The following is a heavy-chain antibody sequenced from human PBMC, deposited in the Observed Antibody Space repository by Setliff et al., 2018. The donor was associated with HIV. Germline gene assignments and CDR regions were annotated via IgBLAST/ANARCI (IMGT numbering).Heavy chain of an antibody. CDR3: ARGSCSGCYLSDY. CDR1: GYTFSTNA. CDR2: INAGDDNT. D-gene: IGHD6-19*01. J-gene: IGHJ4*02. V-gene: IGHV1-3*01. Sequence: ASVKVSCKAFGYTFSTNAIHWVRQAPGQRLEWMGYINAGDDNTRYSEKSQGRVTITRDTSANTAYMELSSLRSEDTAVYYCARGSCSGCYLSDYWGLGTLVTVSS.